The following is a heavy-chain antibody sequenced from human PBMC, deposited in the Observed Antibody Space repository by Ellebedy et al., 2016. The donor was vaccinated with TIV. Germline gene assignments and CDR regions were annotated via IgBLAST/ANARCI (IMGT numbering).Heavy chain of an antibody. CDR1: GGSISSYY. CDR3: ARCNYDFWSGYPPRGYFDY. D-gene: IGHD3-3*01. CDR2: IYTSGST. Sequence: SETLSLXXTVSGGSISSYYWSWIRQPAGKGLEWIGRIYTSGSTNYNPSLKSRVTMSVDTSKNQFSLKLSSVTAADTAVYYCARCNYDFWSGYPPRGYFDYWGQGTLVTVSS. V-gene: IGHV4-4*07. J-gene: IGHJ4*02.